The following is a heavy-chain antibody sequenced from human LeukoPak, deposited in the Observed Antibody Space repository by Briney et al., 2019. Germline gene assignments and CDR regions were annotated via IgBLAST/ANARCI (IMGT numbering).Heavy chain of an antibody. CDR3: ARDLGTTNYFFDY. CDR2: IWYDGSKK. V-gene: IGHV3-33*01. D-gene: IGHD4-17*01. J-gene: IGHJ4*02. Sequence: GRSLRLSCAASGFTFSDYGFHWVRQAPGKGLEWVAVIWYDGSKKYYADSVKGRSTISRDNSKKTLYLQMNSLGAEDTAVYYCARDLGTTNYFFDYWGQGTLVTVSS. CDR1: GFTFSDYG.